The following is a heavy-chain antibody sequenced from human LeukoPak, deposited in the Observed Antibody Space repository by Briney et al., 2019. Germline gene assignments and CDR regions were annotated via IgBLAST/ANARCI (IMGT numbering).Heavy chain of an antibody. D-gene: IGHD1-1*01. CDR3: ARDGGRYNPGDY. V-gene: IGHV1-46*01. Sequence: EASVKVSCKASGYSFTTHKMHWVRQAPGQGLEWMGIINPSDIRSRSAQKFQGRVTMTRDTSTSTVYMELSSLRPEDTAVYYCARDGGRYNPGDYWGQGTLVTVSS. J-gene: IGHJ4*02. CDR2: INPSDIRS. CDR1: GYSFTTHK.